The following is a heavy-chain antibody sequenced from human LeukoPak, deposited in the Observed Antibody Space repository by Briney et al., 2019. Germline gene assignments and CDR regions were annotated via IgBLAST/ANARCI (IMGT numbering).Heavy chain of an antibody. V-gene: IGHV4-59*01. CDR1: GDSISRYY. Sequence: SETLSLTCTVSGDSISRYYWSWIRQPPPKGLDWIRYIYYIGSTNYNPSLKSRVTISVDTSKNQFSLKLSSVTPADTAVYYCAGGFNGYCSGGSCSTDEYYFHYWGQGTLVTVSS. CDR3: AGGFNGYCSGGSCSTDEYYFHY. J-gene: IGHJ4*02. D-gene: IGHD2-15*01. CDR2: IYYIGST.